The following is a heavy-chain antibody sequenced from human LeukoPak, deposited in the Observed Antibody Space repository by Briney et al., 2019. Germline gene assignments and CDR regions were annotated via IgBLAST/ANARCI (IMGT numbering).Heavy chain of an antibody. CDR1: GFTFSDYS. J-gene: IGHJ6*02. Sequence: GGSLRLSCEVSGFTFSDYSIHWVRQAPGQGLEWVALMSYDGTNKWYVGSVRGRFTISRDNSKNTVYLQMNSVRAEDTAVYYCTREGPIGVNYYGMDVWGQGTTVTVSS. V-gene: IGHV3-30*04. CDR3: TREGPIGVNYYGMDV. D-gene: IGHD3-10*01. CDR2: MSYDGTNK.